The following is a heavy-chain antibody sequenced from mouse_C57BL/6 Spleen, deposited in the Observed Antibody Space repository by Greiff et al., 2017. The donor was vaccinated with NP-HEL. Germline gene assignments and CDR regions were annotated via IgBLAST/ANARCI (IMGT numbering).Heavy chain of an antibody. CDR1: GYTFTSYW. CDR2: IHPNSGST. Sequence: QVQLQQPGAELVKPGASVKLSCKASGYTFTSYWMYWVKQRPGQGLEWIGMIHPNSGSTNYNEKFKSKATLTVDKSSSTAYMQLSSLTSEDSAVYYCARAYYSNSHFDYWGQGTTLTVSS. V-gene: IGHV1-64*01. CDR3: ARAYYSNSHFDY. J-gene: IGHJ2*01. D-gene: IGHD2-5*01.